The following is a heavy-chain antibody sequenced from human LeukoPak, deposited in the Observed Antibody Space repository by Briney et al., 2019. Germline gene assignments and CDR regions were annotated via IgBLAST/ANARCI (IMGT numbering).Heavy chain of an antibody. CDR2: IHPESGGA. Sequence: ASVKVSCKSSGYTFTDYYMHWVRQAPGQGLEWMGRIHPESGGAIYAQNFQGRVTVTRDTSIVTAYMELSSLTSDDTAVYYCARKKSREPLDYWGQGTLVSVSS. D-gene: IGHD5-24*01. J-gene: IGHJ4*02. CDR3: ARKKSREPLDY. CDR1: GYTFTDYY. V-gene: IGHV1-2*06.